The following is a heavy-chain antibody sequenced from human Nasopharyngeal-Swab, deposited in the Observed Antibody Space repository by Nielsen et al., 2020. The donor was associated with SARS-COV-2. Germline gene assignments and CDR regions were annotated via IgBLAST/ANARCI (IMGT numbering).Heavy chain of an antibody. D-gene: IGHD3-22*01. CDR1: GFTFSDHW. J-gene: IGHJ4*02. CDR3: AGNHDNTF. Sequence: GGSLRLSYVVSGFTFSDHWMNWVRQAPGKGLEWVANIKPDGSEKYYVDSVKGRFTISRDNARNSLFLQMDSLRVEDTAIYYCAGNHDNTFWGQGNLVTVSS. CDR2: IKPDGSEK. V-gene: IGHV3-7*03.